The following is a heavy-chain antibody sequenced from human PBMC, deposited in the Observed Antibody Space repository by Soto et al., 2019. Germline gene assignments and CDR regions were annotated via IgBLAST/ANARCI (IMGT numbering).Heavy chain of an antibody. D-gene: IGHD4-4*01. CDR2: IKPVSDTT. CDR3: ARDPSTVNKLIGVWFDP. J-gene: IGHJ5*02. Sequence: QIRLVQSGAEVERPGSSVRVSCKASGDTFGRFTNNWVRQAPGQGLEWMGGIKPVSDTTNYAERFQGRVTFTSDASTDTVYMELSSLRSEDTAMYYCARDPSTVNKLIGVWFDPWGQGTQVTVSS. V-gene: IGHV1-69*01. CDR1: GDTFGRFT.